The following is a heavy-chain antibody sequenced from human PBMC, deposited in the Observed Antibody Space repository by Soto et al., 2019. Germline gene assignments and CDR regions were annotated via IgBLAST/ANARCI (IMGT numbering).Heavy chain of an antibody. CDR2: ISAYNGNT. CDR1: GYTFTSYG. J-gene: IGHJ5*02. D-gene: IGHD3-10*01. CDR3: ARGISRYYGSGSTMLDWFDP. V-gene: IGHV1-18*01. Sequence: ASVKVSCKASGYTFTSYGISWVRQAPGQGPEWMGWISAYNGNTNYAQKLQGRVTMTTDTSTSTAYMELRSLRSDDTAVYYCARGISRYYGSGSTMLDWFDPWGQGTLVTVSS.